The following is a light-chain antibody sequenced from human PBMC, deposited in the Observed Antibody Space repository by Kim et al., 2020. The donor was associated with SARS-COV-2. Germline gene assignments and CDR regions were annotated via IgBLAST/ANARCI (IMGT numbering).Light chain of an antibody. CDR2: KAS. J-gene: IGKJ4*01. Sequence: AAVGDRVIITCRATQTISSWLAWYQQKPGKAPKLLIYKASSLQSGVPSRFSGSGSGTEFTLTISSLQPDDFATYYCQQYNSYPLTFGGGTKVDIK. CDR3: QQYNSYPLT. V-gene: IGKV1-5*03. CDR1: QTISSW.